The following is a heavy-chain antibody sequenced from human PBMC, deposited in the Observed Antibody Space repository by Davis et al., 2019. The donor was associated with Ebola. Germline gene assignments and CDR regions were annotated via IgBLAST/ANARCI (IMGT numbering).Heavy chain of an antibody. CDR3: AKEGAGEYQLISLDYNGMDV. D-gene: IGHD2-2*01. CDR2: ISGSGGFT. V-gene: IGHV3-23*01. Sequence: GESLKISCAASGFAFSNYPMSWVRQVPGKGLDWVSGISGSGGFTNYADSVKGRFTISRDNSKNTLYLQMNSLRAEDTAVYYCAKEGAGEYQLISLDYNGMDVWGRGTTVTVSS. CDR1: GFAFSNYP. J-gene: IGHJ6*02.